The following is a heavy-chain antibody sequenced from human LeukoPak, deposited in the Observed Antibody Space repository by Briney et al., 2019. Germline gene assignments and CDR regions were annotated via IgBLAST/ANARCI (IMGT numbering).Heavy chain of an antibody. D-gene: IGHD6-19*01. Sequence: SETLSLTCTVSGGSISSYYWSWIRQPPGKGLEWIGHIYGSGSTNYNPSLKSRVTISVDKSKNQFSLKLSSVTAADTAVYYCARDSSGRFSFDYWGQGTLVTVSS. CDR2: IYGSGST. CDR3: ARDSSGRFSFDY. V-gene: IGHV4-59*12. CDR1: GGSISSYY. J-gene: IGHJ4*02.